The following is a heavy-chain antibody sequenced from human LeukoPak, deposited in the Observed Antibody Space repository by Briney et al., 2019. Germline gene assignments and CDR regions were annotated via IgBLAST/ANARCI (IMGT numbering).Heavy chain of an antibody. Sequence: SETLSLTCAVYGGSFSGYYWSWIRQPPGKGLEWIGEINHSGSTNYNPSLKSRVTISVDTSKNQFSLKLSSVTAADTAVYYCARPDRRGYSYGYSYWGQGTLVTVSS. CDR1: GGSFSGYY. J-gene: IGHJ4*02. V-gene: IGHV4-34*01. CDR2: INHSGST. CDR3: ARPDRRGYSYGYSY. D-gene: IGHD5-18*01.